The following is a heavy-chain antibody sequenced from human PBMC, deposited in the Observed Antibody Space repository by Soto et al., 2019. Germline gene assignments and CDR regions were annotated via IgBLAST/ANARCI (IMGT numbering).Heavy chain of an antibody. Sequence: TTETLSLTCTVSGRSISRYYRIWLRQPPGQGLERIGYIYYSGSTNYNPSLKSRVTISVDTSKNQFSLKLSSVTAADTAVYYCSRGKTYYDFWSGYFSYYYGMDVWGQGTTVTVSS. CDR2: IYYSGST. J-gene: IGHJ6*02. CDR3: SRGKTYYDFWSGYFSYYYGMDV. D-gene: IGHD3-3*01. V-gene: IGHV4-59*13. CDR1: GRSISRYY.